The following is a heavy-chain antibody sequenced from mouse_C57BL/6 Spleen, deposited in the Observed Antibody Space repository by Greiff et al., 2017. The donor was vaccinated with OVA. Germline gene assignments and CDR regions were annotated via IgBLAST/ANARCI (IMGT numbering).Heavy chain of an antibody. Sequence: VQLKQSGAELVRPGASVKLSCTASGFNIKDYYMHWVKQRPEQGLEWIGRIDPEDGDTEYAPKFQGKATMTADTSSNTAYLQLSSLTSEDTAVYYGTTSITTVVPHFDYWGQGTTLTVSS. CDR1: GFNIKDYY. J-gene: IGHJ2*01. CDR3: TTSITTVVPHFDY. V-gene: IGHV14-1*01. CDR2: IDPEDGDT. D-gene: IGHD1-1*01.